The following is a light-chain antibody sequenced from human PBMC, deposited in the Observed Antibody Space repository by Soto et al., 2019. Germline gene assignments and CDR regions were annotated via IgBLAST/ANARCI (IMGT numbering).Light chain of an antibody. J-gene: IGLJ2*01. CDR1: SSNIGSNT. Sequence: QSVLTQPPSASGTPGQRVTISCSGSSSNIGSNTVNWYQQLPGTAPKLLIYSNNPRPSGVPDRFSGSKSGTSASLAISGLQSEDEADYYCAAWDDSLFVVFGGGTKLTVL. CDR3: AAWDDSLFVV. CDR2: SNN. V-gene: IGLV1-44*01.